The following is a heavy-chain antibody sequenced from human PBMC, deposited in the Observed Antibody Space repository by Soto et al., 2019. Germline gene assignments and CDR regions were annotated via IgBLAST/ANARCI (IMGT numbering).Heavy chain of an antibody. V-gene: IGHV1-8*01. D-gene: IGHD3-3*01. CDR3: ARGGFWSGYPEIEYNWFDP. J-gene: IGHJ5*02. Sequence: GTSVKVSCKASGYTFTSYDINWVRQATGQGLEWMGWMNPNSGNTGYAQKFQGRVTMTRNTSISTAYMELSSLRSEDTAVYYCARGGFWSGYPEIEYNWFDPWGQGTLVTVSS. CDR2: MNPNSGNT. CDR1: GYTFTSYD.